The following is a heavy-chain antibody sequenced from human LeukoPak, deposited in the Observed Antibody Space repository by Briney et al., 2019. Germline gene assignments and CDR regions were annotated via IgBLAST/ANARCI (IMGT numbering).Heavy chain of an antibody. D-gene: IGHD1-1*01. CDR2: VNHSGYT. J-gene: IGHJ4*02. V-gene: IGHV4-34*01. Sequence: SETLPLTCAVSGVSFSTYYWSWIRQSPERGLEWIGEVNHSGYTKYNPSLKSRVTISVDTSKNQFSLKLSSVTAADTAVYFCARQLCGSDYWGQGTLVTVSS. CDR3: ARQLCGSDY. CDR1: GVSFSTYY.